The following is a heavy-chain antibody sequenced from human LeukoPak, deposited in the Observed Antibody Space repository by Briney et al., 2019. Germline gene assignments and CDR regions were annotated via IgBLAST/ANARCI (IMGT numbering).Heavy chain of an antibody. V-gene: IGHV1-8*01. CDR3: ARGPTYYDFWSGYYPTYYYYYMDV. D-gene: IGHD3-3*01. Sequence: ASVKVSCKASGYTFTSSDINWVRQATGQGREGMGWMNPNRGNTGYAQKFQGRVTMTRNTSISTAYMELSSLRSEDTAVYYCARGPTYYDFWSGYYPTYYYYYMDVWGKGTTVTVSS. CDR2: MNPNRGNT. CDR1: GYTFTSSD. J-gene: IGHJ6*03.